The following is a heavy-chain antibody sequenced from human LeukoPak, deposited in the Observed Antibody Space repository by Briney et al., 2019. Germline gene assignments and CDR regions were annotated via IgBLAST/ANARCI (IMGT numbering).Heavy chain of an antibody. CDR1: GGSISSYY. CDR3: ARHVRKRGIAVAGTPGWFDP. Sequence: PSETLSLTCTVSGGSISSYYWSWIRQPPGKGLEWIGYIYYSGSTNYNPSPKSRVTISVDTSKNQFSLKLSSVTAADTAVYYCARHVRKRGIAVAGTPGWFDPWGQGTLVTVSS. D-gene: IGHD6-19*01. J-gene: IGHJ5*02. CDR2: IYYSGST. V-gene: IGHV4-59*01.